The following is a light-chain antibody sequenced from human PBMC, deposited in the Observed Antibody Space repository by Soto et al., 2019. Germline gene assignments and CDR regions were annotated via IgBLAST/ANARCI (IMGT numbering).Light chain of an antibody. J-gene: IGLJ2*01. V-gene: IGLV6-57*03. Sequence: NFMLTQPHSVSESPGKTVTISCTRSSGSIASNYVQWYQQRPGSAPTTVIYEDNQRPSGVPDRFSCSIDSSSNSASLTISGLKTEDEADYCCQSYGSSKGVFGGGTKLTVL. CDR2: EDN. CDR3: QSYGSSKGV. CDR1: SGSIASNY.